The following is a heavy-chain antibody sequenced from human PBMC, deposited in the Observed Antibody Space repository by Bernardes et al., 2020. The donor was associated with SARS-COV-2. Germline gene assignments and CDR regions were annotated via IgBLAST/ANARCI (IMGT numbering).Heavy chain of an antibody. CDR2: INAGNGNT. V-gene: IGHV1-3*01. J-gene: IGHJ4*02. CDR3: ARDPYDSSGYYYGDFDY. CDR1: GYTFTSYA. Sequence: ASVKVSCKASGYTFTSYAMHWVRQAPGQRLEWMGWINAGNGNTKYSQKFQGRVTITRDTSASTAYMELSSLRSEDTAVYYCARDPYDSSGYYYGDFDYWGQGTLVTVS. D-gene: IGHD3-22*01.